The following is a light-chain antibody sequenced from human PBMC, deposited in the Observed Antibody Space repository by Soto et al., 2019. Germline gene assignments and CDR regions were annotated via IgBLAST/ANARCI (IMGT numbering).Light chain of an antibody. J-gene: IGKJ1*01. Sequence: EIVLTQSPGTLSLSPGERATLFCRASQSVSSSYLAWYQQKPGQAPRLLIYGASSRATGIPDRFSGSGSGTDFTLTISRLEPEYFAVYYCQQYGSSPVTFGQGTKVEIK. CDR3: QQYGSSPVT. V-gene: IGKV3-20*01. CDR1: QSVSSSY. CDR2: GAS.